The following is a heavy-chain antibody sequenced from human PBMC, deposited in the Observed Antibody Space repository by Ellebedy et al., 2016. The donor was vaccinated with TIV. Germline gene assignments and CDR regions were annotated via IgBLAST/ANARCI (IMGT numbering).Heavy chain of an antibody. CDR1: GFTFGDHA. CDR2: IRSQAYGGTT. D-gene: IGHD4-17*01. CDR3: TAGASLFDY. Sequence: GESLKISCTASGFTFGDHAMSWFRQAPGKGLEWVGFIRSQAYGGTTEYAASVKGRFTIPRDDSKSIAYLQMKSLKTDETAAYYCTAGASLFDYWGQGSQVTVSS. J-gene: IGHJ4*02. V-gene: IGHV3-49*03.